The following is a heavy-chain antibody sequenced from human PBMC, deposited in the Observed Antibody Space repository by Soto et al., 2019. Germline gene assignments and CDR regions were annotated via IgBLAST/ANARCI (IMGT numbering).Heavy chain of an antibody. CDR3: ARRGSGVTRGLHY. J-gene: IGHJ4*02. CDR1: GFTFVGYW. D-gene: IGHD2-15*01. CDR2: INTDGSST. V-gene: IGHV3-74*01. Sequence: EVQLVESGGALVQPGGSLSLSCAASGFTFVGYWMHWFRQAPGKGRVWISRINTDGSSTSYVDSVQGRFTISRDNGKNTLFLQMNSLRGEDTAVYYCARRGSGVTRGLHYWGQGTLVTVSS.